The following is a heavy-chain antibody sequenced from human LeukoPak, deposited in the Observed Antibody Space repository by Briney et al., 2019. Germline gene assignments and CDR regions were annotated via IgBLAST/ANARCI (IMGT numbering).Heavy chain of an antibody. CDR1: GFTFSSYS. V-gene: IGHV3-48*01. Sequence: GGSPRLSCAASGFTFSSYSMNWVRQAPGKGLEWVSYIRSSGSTIYYADSVKGRFTISRDNAKNSLYLQMNSLRAEDTAVYYCARGGSSWYGFDYWGQGTLVTVSS. D-gene: IGHD2-15*01. CDR2: IRSSGSTI. CDR3: ARGGSSWYGFDY. J-gene: IGHJ4*02.